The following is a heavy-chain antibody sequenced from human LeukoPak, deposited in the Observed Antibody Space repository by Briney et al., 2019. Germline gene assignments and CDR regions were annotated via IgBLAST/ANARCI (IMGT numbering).Heavy chain of an antibody. CDR3: ARSSGTGTFSY. V-gene: IGHV4-39*02. Sequence: SETLSLTCTVSGDSISRSTYYWAWIRQPPGKGLEWIGSVYYGRSPYFNPSLESRATISVDTSKNHFSLKMSSVTAADTAVYYCARSSGTGTFSYWGQGTLATVSS. CDR2: VYYGRSP. D-gene: IGHD6-25*01. J-gene: IGHJ4*02. CDR1: GDSISRSTYY.